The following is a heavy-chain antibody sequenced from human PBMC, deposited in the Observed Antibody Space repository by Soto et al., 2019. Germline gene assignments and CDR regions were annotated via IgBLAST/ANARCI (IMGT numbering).Heavy chain of an antibody. D-gene: IGHD3-3*01. CDR2: ISWNSGSI. J-gene: IGHJ6*03. CDR3: AKNGGSSDFWSCYYSQDYYYYMDV. Sequence: EVQLVESGGGLVQPGRSLRLSCAASGFTFDDYAMHWVRQAPGKGLEWVSGISWNSGSIGYADSVKGRFTISRDNAKNSLYLQMNSLRAEDTALYYCAKNGGSSDFWSCYYSQDYYYYMDVWGKGTTVTVSS. V-gene: IGHV3-9*01. CDR1: GFTFDDYA.